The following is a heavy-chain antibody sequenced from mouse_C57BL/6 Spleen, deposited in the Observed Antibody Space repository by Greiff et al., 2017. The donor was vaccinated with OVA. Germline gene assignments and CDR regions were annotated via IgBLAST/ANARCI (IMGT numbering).Heavy chain of an antibody. CDR1: GFTFSSYA. J-gene: IGHJ1*03. V-gene: IGHV5-4*01. CDR3: ARDGTYYYGSSHWYFDV. D-gene: IGHD1-1*01. Sequence: EVQLQESGGGLVKPGGSLKLSCAASGFTFSSYAMSWVRQTPEKRLEWVATISDGGSYTYYPDNVKGRFTISRDNAKNNLYLQMSHLKSEDTAMYYCARDGTYYYGSSHWYFDVWGTGTTVTVSS. CDR2: ISDGGSYT.